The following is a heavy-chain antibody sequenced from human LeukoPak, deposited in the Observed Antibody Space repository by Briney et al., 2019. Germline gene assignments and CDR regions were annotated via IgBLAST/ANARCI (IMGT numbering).Heavy chain of an antibody. CDR1: GFTFNKAW. J-gene: IGHJ4*02. CDR2: IKQDGSEK. V-gene: IGHV3-7*05. CDR3: ARAGRVDY. D-gene: IGHD1-26*01. Sequence: GGSLRLSCATAGFTFNKAWMSWVRQAPGKGLEWVANIKQDGSEKYYGDSLKGRFTISRDNAKNSLYLQMNSLRVEDTAVYYCARAGRVDYWGQGTLVTVSS.